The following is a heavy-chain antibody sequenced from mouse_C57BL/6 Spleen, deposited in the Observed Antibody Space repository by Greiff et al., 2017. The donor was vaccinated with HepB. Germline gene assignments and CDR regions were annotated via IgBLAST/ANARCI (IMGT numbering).Heavy chain of an antibody. V-gene: IGHV5-6*01. CDR1: GFTFSSYG. Sequence: EVQWVESGGDLVKPGGSLKLSCAASGFTFSSYGMSWVRQTPDKRLEWVATISSGGSYTYYPDSVKGRFTISRDNAKNTLYLQMSSLKSEDTARYYCARRGRGYFDVWGTGTTVTVSS. CDR3: ARRGRGYFDV. CDR2: ISSGGSYT. J-gene: IGHJ1*03.